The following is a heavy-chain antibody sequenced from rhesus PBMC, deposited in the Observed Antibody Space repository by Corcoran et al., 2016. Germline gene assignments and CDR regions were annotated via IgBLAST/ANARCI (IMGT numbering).Heavy chain of an antibody. CDR3: ATHSSWSVEYFEF. J-gene: IGHJ1*01. D-gene: IGHD6-13*01. Sequence: QVQLQESGPGLVKPSETLSLTCAVSGGSFSSYWWSWLRLPPGTGLEWIGEINSKSGGNNNHPSLESRVTSSKDASKNQFALKLSSVTAADTAVYYCATHSSWSVEYFEFWGQGALVTVSA. CDR2: INSKSGGN. V-gene: IGHV4-80*01. CDR1: GGSFSSYW.